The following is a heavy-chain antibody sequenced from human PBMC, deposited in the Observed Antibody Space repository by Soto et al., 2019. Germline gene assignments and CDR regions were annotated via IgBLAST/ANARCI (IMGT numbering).Heavy chain of an antibody. CDR3: ARDGAVIAARPGAFDI. CDR1: GFTFSSYS. Sequence: EVQLVESGGGLVQPGGSLRLSCAASGFTFSSYSMNWVRQAPGKGLEWVSYISSSSSTIYYADSVKGRFTISRDNAKNSLYLQMNSLRDEDTAVYYCARDGAVIAARPGAFDIWGQGTMVTVSS. D-gene: IGHD6-6*01. CDR2: ISSSSSTI. J-gene: IGHJ3*02. V-gene: IGHV3-48*02.